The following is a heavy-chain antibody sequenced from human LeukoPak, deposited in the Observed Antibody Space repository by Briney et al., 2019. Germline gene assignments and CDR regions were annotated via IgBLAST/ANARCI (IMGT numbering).Heavy chain of an antibody. CDR3: ARGSGWYRRYFDY. CDR1: GGSFSGYY. Sequence: SETLSLTCAVYGGSFSGYYWSWIRQPPGKGLEWIGEINHSGSTNYNPSLKSRVTISVDTSKNQFSLKLSSVTAADTAVYYCARGSGWYRRYFDYWGQGTLDTVSS. CDR2: INHSGST. V-gene: IGHV4-34*01. J-gene: IGHJ4*02. D-gene: IGHD6-19*01.